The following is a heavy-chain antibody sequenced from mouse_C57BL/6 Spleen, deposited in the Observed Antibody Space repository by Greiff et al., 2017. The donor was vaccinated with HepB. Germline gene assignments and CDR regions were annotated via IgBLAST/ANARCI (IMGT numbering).Heavy chain of an antibody. J-gene: IGHJ1*03. CDR1: GFTFSDYY. CDR3: ARVTTVVARGYFDV. CDR2: INYDGSST. D-gene: IGHD1-1*01. V-gene: IGHV5-16*01. Sequence: EVKVVESEGGLVQPGSSMKLSCTASGFTFSDYYMAWVRQVPEKGLEWVANINYDGSSTYYLDSLKSRFIISRDNAKNILYLQMSSLKSEDTATYYCARVTTVVARGYFDVWGTGTTVTVSS.